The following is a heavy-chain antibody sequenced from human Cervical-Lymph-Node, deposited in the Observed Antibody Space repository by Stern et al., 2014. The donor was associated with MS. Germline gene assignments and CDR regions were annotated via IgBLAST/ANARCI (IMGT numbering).Heavy chain of an antibody. J-gene: IGHJ4*02. D-gene: IGHD3-10*01. CDR2: IRVQHGHK. CDR1: GYTFVNYG. V-gene: IGHV1-18*01. CDR3: ASFVTTGGSGSFDY. Sequence: QMQLVQSGAEVRKPGASVKVSCTVSGYTFVNYGIGWVRPAPGQVLEWVGWIRVQHGHKKYAQYLKGRVTMTTDTTTSAVHMELRNLRSDDTAVYYCASFVTTGGSGSFDYWGQGTLVAVSS.